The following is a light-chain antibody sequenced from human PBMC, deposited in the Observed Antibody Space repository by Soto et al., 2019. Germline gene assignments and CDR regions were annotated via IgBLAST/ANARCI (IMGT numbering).Light chain of an antibody. CDR3: QQRSDRPPYT. Sequence: EIVLTQSPVTLSLSPGERATLSCRASQSVSRYLAWYQQKPGQAPRLLIYDASNRATGVPARFSGSGSGTDFTLTIGNLEPEDFAVYYCQQRSDRPPYTFGQGTKLEIK. CDR2: DAS. J-gene: IGKJ2*01. V-gene: IGKV3-11*01. CDR1: QSVSRY.